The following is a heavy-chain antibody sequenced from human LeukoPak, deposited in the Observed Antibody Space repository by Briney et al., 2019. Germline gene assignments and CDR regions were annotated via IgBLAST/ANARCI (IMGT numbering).Heavy chain of an antibody. J-gene: IGHJ6*03. V-gene: IGHV3-20*04. CDR3: ARVGAAADTYYYYYYMDV. CDR2: INWNGGST. D-gene: IGHD6-13*01. Sequence: GGSLRLSCAASGFTFDDYGMSWVRQAPGKGLEWVSGINWNGGSTGYADSVKGRFTISRDNAKNSLYLQMNSLRAEDTALYYCARVGAAADTYYYYYYMDVWGKGTTVTVSS. CDR1: GFTFDDYG.